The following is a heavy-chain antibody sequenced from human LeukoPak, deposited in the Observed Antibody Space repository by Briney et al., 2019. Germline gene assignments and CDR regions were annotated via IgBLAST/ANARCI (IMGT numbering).Heavy chain of an antibody. Sequence: PGGSLRLSCAASGFTFSSYAMSWVRQAPGKGLEWVSAISGSGGSTYYADSVKGRFTISRDNSKNTLYLQMNSLRAEDTAVYYCAKGLGSSGWYAPSFDYWGQGTLVTVSS. J-gene: IGHJ4*02. CDR1: GFTFSSYA. V-gene: IGHV3-23*01. CDR3: AKGLGSSGWYAPSFDY. D-gene: IGHD6-19*01. CDR2: ISGSGGST.